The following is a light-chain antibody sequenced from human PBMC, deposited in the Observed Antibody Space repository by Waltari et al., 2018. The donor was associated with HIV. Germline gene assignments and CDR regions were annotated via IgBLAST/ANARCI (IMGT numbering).Light chain of an antibody. CDR3: SSYTTTNTVV. CDR1: SSDISTYSF. V-gene: IGLV2-14*03. CDR2: DVD. Sequence: QSALTQPASVSGSPGQSITISCTGTSSDISTYSFVSWYQKHPDNAPKLLIYDVDNRPSGVSRRFSGSKSGDTASLTISSIQADDEADYYCSSYTTTNTVVFGGGTKFTVL. J-gene: IGLJ2*01.